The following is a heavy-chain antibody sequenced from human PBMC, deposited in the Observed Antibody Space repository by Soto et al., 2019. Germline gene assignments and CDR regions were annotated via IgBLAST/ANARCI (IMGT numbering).Heavy chain of an antibody. CDR1: GGSISSSNW. CDR2: IYHSGST. J-gene: IGHJ5*02. V-gene: IGHV4-4*02. Sequence: PSETLSLTCAVSGGSISSSNWWSCVRQPPGKGLEWIGEIYHSGSTNYNPSLKSRVTISVDKSKNQFSLKLSSVTAADTAVYYCARARYNRNYHWFDPWGQGTLVTVSS. CDR3: ARARYNRNYHWFDP. D-gene: IGHD1-7*01.